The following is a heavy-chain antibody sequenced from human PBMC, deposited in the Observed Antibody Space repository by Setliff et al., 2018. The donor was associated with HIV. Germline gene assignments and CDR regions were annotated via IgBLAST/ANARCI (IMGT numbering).Heavy chain of an antibody. Sequence: PGGSLRLSCAASGFTFSSYAMTWVRQGPGKGLEWVSGISGGGGNTYYADSVKGRFTISRDNSKNTVYLQMNSLRAEDTAVYYCARDDYDRSGHYPYYGMDVWGQGTTVTVSS. V-gene: IGHV3-23*01. J-gene: IGHJ6*02. CDR2: ISGGGGNT. CDR1: GFTFSSYA. CDR3: ARDDYDRSGHYPYYGMDV. D-gene: IGHD3-22*01.